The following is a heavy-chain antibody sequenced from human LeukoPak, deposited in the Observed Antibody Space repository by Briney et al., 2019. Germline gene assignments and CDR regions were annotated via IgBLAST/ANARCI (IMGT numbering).Heavy chain of an antibody. CDR1: GYSFTSYW. D-gene: IGHD5-18*01. CDR2: IDPADSDT. CDR3: ARQTAMGRSGDD. Sequence: GESLKISCKASGYSFTSYWIGWVRQMPGKGLEWMGIIDPADSDTTYTPSFQAQVTISAAKPLSTAYLQWHSLKAADSAMYYCARQTAMGRSGDDWGQGTLVTVSS. J-gene: IGHJ4*02. V-gene: IGHV5-51*01.